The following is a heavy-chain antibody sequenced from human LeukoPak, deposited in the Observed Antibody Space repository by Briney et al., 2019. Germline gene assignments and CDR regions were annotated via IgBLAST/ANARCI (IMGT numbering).Heavy chain of an antibody. J-gene: IGHJ4*02. CDR3: ARDRGGTDDFWSGYYTGYFDY. D-gene: IGHD3-3*01. V-gene: IGHV3-48*01. CDR2: ISSSSRTI. Sequence: GGSLRLSCAASGFTFSNYNMNWVRQAPGKGLEWVSYISSSSRTIYYANSVKGRFTISRDNAKSSLYLQMNSLRAEDTAVFYCARDRGGTDDFWSGYYTGYFDYWGQGTLVTVSS. CDR1: GFTFSNYN.